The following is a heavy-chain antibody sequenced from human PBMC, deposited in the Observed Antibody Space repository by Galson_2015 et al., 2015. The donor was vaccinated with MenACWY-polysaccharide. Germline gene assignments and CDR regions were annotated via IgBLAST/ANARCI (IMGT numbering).Heavy chain of an antibody. J-gene: IGHJ4*02. CDR1: GFTFSSSW. CDR3: ARYGNLGY. CDR2: IKEDGSKV. Sequence: SLRLSCAASGFTFSSSWMTWVRQAPGKGLEWVAKIKEDGSKVYYVDSVKGRFTISRDNAKNLLYLQMNSLRAEDTAVYYCARYGNLGYWGQGTQVTASS. V-gene: IGHV3-7*01. D-gene: IGHD1-14*01.